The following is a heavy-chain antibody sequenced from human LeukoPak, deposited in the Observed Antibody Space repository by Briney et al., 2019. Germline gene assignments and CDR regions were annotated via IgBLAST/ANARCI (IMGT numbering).Heavy chain of an antibody. CDR1: GFTFDDYV. D-gene: IGHD3-10*01. J-gene: IGHJ4*02. V-gene: IGHV3-23*01. Sequence: GGSLRLSCAASGFTFDDYVMSWVRQAPGRGLEWVSAISGSGGGTYYADSVKGRFTISRDNFKHTLYLQMNSLRAEDTAVYYCARSGSGSYFLDYWGQGTLVTVSS. CDR3: ARSGSGSYFLDY. CDR2: ISGSGGGT.